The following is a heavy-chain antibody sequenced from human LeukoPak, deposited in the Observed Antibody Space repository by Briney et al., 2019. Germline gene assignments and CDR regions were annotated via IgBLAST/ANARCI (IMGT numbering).Heavy chain of an antibody. Sequence: GGSLRLSCAASGFTFDDYAMHWVRQASGKGLEWVGRIRSTANGYATAYAASVKGRVTISRDDSKNTAYLQMDSLKTEDTAVYYCTGNYYGSGSYADFDYWGQGTLATVSS. V-gene: IGHV3-73*01. CDR1: GFTFDDYA. CDR2: IRSTANGYAT. CDR3: TGNYYGSGSYADFDY. D-gene: IGHD3-10*01. J-gene: IGHJ4*02.